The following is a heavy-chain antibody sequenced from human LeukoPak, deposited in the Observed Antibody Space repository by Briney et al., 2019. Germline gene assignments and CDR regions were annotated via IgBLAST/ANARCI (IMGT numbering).Heavy chain of an antibody. V-gene: IGHV1-69*05. CDR3: AGQRDYYVSLRI. D-gene: IGHD3-22*01. Sequence: GASVKVSCKASRRTFSSYPISWVRQAPGQGLEWMGGIIPIFGTANYAEKFHGRVTITTDESTSTTYIELSSMRSEDTAVYYCAGQRDYYVSLRIWGQGTLVTVSS. CDR1: RRTFSSYP. J-gene: IGHJ4*02. CDR2: IIPIFGTA.